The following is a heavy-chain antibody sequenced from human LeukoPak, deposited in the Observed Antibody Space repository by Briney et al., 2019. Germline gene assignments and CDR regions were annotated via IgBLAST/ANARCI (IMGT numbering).Heavy chain of an antibody. V-gene: IGHV3-21*01. CDR1: GFTFSSYA. CDR3: ARDMNDGPDY. CDR2: ISSSSSYI. D-gene: IGHD3-16*01. Sequence: GGSLRLSCAASGFTFSSYAMSWVRQAPGKGLEWVSSISSSSSYIYFADSVKGRFTISRDNAKNSLYLQMNSLRAEDTAVYYCARDMNDGPDYWGQGTLVTVSS. J-gene: IGHJ4*02.